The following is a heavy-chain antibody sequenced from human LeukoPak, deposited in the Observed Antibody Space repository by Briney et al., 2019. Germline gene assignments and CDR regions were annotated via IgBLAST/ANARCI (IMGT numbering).Heavy chain of an antibody. V-gene: IGHV4-61*02. CDR3: ARHGRIGGWEPIDY. J-gene: IGHJ4*02. CDR1: GGSISSGSYY. CDR2: IYTSGST. D-gene: IGHD6-19*01. Sequence: SETLSLTCTVSGGSISSGSYYWSWIRQPAGKGLEWIGRIYTSGSTNYNPSLKSRVTISVDTSKNQFSLKLSSVTAADTAVYYCARHGRIGGWEPIDYWGQGTLVTVSS.